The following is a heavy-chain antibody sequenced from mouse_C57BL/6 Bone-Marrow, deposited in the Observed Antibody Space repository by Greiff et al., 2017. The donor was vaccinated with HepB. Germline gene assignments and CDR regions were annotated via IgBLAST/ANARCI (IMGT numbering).Heavy chain of an antibody. CDR2: IDPSDSYT. V-gene: IGHV1-69*01. Sequence: QVHVKQPGAELVMPGASVKLSCKASGYTFTSYWMHWVKQRPGQGLEWIGEIDPSDSYTNYNQKFKGKSTLTVDKSSSTAYMQLSSLTSEDSAVYYCARDGSSYKFAYWGQGTLVTVSA. D-gene: IGHD1-1*01. CDR3: ARDGSSYKFAY. CDR1: GYTFTSYW. J-gene: IGHJ3*01.